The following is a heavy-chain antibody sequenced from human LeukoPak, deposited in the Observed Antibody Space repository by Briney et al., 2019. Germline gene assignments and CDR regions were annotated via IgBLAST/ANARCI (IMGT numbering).Heavy chain of an antibody. D-gene: IGHD2-15*01. CDR1: GFTFSNYA. J-gene: IGHJ3*02. CDR3: ALYCSGGSCYSIGGAFDI. Sequence: GSLRLCCAASGFTFSNYAMSWVRQAPGKGLEWVSAISRSGTDTYYADSVKGRFTISRDNSRNTLYLQMNSLRAEDTAVYFCALYCSGGSCYSIGGAFDIWGQGTLVTVSS. V-gene: IGHV3-23*01. CDR2: ISRSGTDT.